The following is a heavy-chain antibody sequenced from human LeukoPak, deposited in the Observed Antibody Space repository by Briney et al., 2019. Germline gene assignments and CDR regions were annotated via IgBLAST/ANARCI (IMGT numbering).Heavy chain of an antibody. CDR3: LGYCSGGSCYSGGY. CDR2: ITPTGGNT. Sequence: TGGSLRLSCAASGFTFSTYAMSWVRHAPGKGLEWVSAITPTGGNTYYADSVKGRFTISRDTSKNTQFLQMNSLRAEDTAVYYCLGYCSGGSCYSGGYWGQGTLVTVSS. CDR1: GFTFSTYA. D-gene: IGHD2-15*01. V-gene: IGHV3-23*01. J-gene: IGHJ4*02.